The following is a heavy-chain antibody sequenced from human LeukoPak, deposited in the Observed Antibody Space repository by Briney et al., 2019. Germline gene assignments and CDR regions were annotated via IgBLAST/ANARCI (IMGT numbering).Heavy chain of an antibody. D-gene: IGHD5-18*01. CDR1: GFTFSSYA. J-gene: IGHJ4*02. CDR2: ISDGGSRI. V-gene: IGHV3-23*01. Sequence: GGSLRLSCAASGFTFSSYAMSWVRQVPGRGLEWVSTISDGGSRIYNADSVKGRFTISRDNSKNTLFLQMNSLRAEDTAVYYCAKAPARGYSYGATTNEVYYFDYWGQGTLVTVSS. CDR3: AKAPARGYSYGATTNEVYYFDY.